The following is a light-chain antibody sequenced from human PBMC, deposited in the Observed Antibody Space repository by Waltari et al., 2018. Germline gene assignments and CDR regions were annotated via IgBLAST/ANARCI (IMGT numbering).Light chain of an antibody. V-gene: IGKV3-20*01. Sequence: SCRASQSVSKYLAWYQQKPGQAPRLLSYDASTRATGIPDRVSGSGWGTDFSLTISRLEPEDFAVYYCQKYETLPATFGQGTKVQMK. CDR3: QKYETLPAT. CDR2: DAS. J-gene: IGKJ1*01. CDR1: QSVSKY.